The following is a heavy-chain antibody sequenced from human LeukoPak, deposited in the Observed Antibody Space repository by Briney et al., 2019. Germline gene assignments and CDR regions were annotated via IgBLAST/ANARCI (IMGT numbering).Heavy chain of an antibody. V-gene: IGHV3-23*01. CDR1: GFTFSSYA. J-gene: IGHJ4*02. Sequence: GGSLRLSCAASGFTFSSYAMSWVRQAPGKGLEWVSVISGSGGSTYYADSVKGRFTISRDNSKNTLYLQMNSLRAEDTAVYYCAKVENAYYSTIDYWGQGTLVTVSS. CDR3: AKVENAYYSTIDY. CDR2: ISGSGGST. D-gene: IGHD3-16*01.